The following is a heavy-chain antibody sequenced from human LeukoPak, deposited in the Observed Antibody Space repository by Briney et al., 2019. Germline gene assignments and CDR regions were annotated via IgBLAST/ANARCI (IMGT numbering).Heavy chain of an antibody. D-gene: IGHD5-12*01. J-gene: IGHJ4*02. CDR3: AKALGLLIGYDQTFDY. CDR2: ISGSGGST. Sequence: GGSLRLSCAASGFTFSSYAMSWVRQAPGKGLEWVSAISGSGGSTYYADSVKGRFTISRDNAKNTLYLQMSSLRAEDTTVYYCAKALGLLIGYDQTFDYWGQGTLVTVSS. CDR1: GFTFSSYA. V-gene: IGHV3-23*01.